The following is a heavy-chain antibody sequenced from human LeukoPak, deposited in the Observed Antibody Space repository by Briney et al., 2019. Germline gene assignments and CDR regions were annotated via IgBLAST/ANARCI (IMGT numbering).Heavy chain of an antibody. V-gene: IGHV1-69*13. CDR1: GGTFSSYA. J-gene: IGHJ6*02. CDR3: ARDGSDYGDYGNNYYYYGMDV. CDR2: IIPIFGTA. D-gene: IGHD4-17*01. Sequence: ASVTVSCKTSGGTFSSYAISWVRQAPGQGLEWMGGIIPIFGTANYAQKFQGRVTITADESTSTAYMELSSLRSEDTAVYYCARDGSDYGDYGNNYYYYGMDVWGQGTTVTVSS.